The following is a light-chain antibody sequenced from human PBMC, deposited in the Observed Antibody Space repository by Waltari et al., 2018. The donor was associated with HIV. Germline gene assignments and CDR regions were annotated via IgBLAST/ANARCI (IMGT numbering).Light chain of an antibody. CDR1: QSIRSGY. V-gene: IGKV3-20*01. J-gene: IGKJ5*01. CDR3: QQYGGSPTT. Sequence: EIVLTQSPGTLSLSPGERATLSCRASQSIRSGYLAWYQQKPGQAPRLLFYGASTRATGIPDRFSGSGSGTDFTLTISRLDPEDFAVYYCQQYGGSPTTFGQGTRLEIK. CDR2: GAS.